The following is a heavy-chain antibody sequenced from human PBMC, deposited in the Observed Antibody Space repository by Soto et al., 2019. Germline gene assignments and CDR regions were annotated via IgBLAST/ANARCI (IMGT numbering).Heavy chain of an antibody. V-gene: IGHV4-59*01. CDR3: ARVGRVDDSLTRYSAGWGDP. CDR1: GGSISSYY. Sequence: PSETLSLTCTVSGGSISSYYWSWIRQPPGKGLEWIGYIYYSGRTNYNPSLKSRVTISVDTSKNQFSLKLSSVTAADTAVYYCARVGRVDDSLTRYSAGWGDPWGQGTRVTVS. D-gene: IGHD3-9*01. J-gene: IGHJ5*02. CDR2: IYYSGRT.